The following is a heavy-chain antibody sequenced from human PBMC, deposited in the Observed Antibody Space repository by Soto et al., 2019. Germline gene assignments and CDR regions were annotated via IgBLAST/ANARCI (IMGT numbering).Heavy chain of an antibody. CDR3: ARGPGWGWNYVGGEGEFDY. CDR1: GGSISSYY. CDR2: IYYSGST. D-gene: IGHD1-7*01. V-gene: IGHV4-59*01. J-gene: IGHJ4*02. Sequence: QVQLQESGPGLVKPSETLSLTCTVSGGSISSYYWSWIRQPPGKGLEWIGYIYYSGSTNYNPSLKSRVTISVDTSKNQFSLKLSSVTAADTAVYYCARGPGWGWNYVGGEGEFDYWGQGTLVTVSS.